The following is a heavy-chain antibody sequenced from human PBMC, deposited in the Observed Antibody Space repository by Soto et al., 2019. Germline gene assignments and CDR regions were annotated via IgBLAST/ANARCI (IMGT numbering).Heavy chain of an antibody. D-gene: IGHD2-15*01. V-gene: IGHV1-24*01. J-gene: IGHJ4*02. CDR1: GYTLTELS. Sequence: ASVKVSCKVSGYTLTELSMHWVRQAPGKGLEWMGGFDPEDGETIYAQKFQGRVTMTEDTSTDTAYMELSSLRSEDTAVYYCATEGKYCSGGSCYFDYWGQGTLVTVSS. CDR3: ATEGKYCSGGSCYFDY. CDR2: FDPEDGET.